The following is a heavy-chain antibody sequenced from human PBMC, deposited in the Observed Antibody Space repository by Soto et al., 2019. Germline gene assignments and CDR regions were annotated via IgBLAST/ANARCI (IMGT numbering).Heavy chain of an antibody. CDR1: GGTFRTSS. CDR2: IIAMFGTT. V-gene: IGHV1-69*01. D-gene: IGHD2-15*01. J-gene: IGHJ4*02. CDR3: SRDALEDTDLSAYYFDS. Sequence: HVQLVQSGAEVTKPGSSVRVSCKASGGTFRTSSFSWLRQAPGQELEWMGGIIAMFGTTTYAPDFQGRLTITADESSHSYFMELSSLRPDDTASYFYSRDALEDTDLSAYYFDSWGQGSLVVVSS.